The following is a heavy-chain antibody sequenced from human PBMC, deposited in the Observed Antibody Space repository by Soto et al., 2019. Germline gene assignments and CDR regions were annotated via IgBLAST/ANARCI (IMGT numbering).Heavy chain of an antibody. V-gene: IGHV4-61*01. D-gene: IGHD4-17*01. J-gene: IGHJ4*02. Sequence: SETLSLTCSGSGGSVSDKTYYWSWIRQPPGKRLEWIGYVYYSGTTNYNPSLKSRVTISVDLSKNRFSLRPSSVTTADTALYYCARTTAVPNTLRSRYFFDYWGQGTLVTVSS. CDR3: ARTTAVPNTLRSRYFFDY. CDR2: VYYSGTT. CDR1: GGSVSDKTYY.